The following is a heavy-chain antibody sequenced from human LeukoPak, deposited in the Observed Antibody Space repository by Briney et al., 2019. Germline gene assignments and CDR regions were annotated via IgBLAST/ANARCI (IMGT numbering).Heavy chain of an antibody. Sequence: GGSLRLSCAASGFTFNNYAMSWVRQAPGKGLEWGSAISDSGGVTKYADSVKGRFTISRDNSKNTLYLQMNSLRAEDTAVYYCARDQAGSGHYADYWGQGTLVTVSS. CDR3: ARDQAGSGHYADY. J-gene: IGHJ4*02. CDR2: ISDSGGVT. D-gene: IGHD3-10*01. V-gene: IGHV3-23*01. CDR1: GFTFNNYA.